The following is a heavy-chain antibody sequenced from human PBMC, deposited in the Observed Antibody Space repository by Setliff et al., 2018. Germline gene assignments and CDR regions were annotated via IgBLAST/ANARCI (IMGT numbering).Heavy chain of an antibody. D-gene: IGHD3-22*01. CDR1: GFTFRKHA. Sequence: PGGSLRLSCTASGFTFRKHALAWVRQAPGKGLQWVSSVSGSGMTRDYTDSVKGRFTVSRDSSQNKTHLQMDSLRAEDTGKYFGARGDSDSYYPYYFDFWDQGVLVTVSS. CDR2: VSGSGMTR. CDR3: ARGDSDSYYPYYFDF. J-gene: IGHJ4*02. V-gene: IGHV3-23*01.